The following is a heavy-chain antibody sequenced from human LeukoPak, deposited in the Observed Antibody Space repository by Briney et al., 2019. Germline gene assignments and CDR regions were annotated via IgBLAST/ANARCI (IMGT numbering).Heavy chain of an antibody. Sequence: GGSLRLSCAASGFTFSYFWMSWVRQAPGKGLEWVANINPDGSEKNYVDSVKGRFTISRDSAKNSLYLQMNSLRAEDTAVYYCAGGYSGYDSHAFDIWGQGTMVTVSS. CDR1: GFTFSYFW. V-gene: IGHV3-7*04. CDR2: INPDGSEK. J-gene: IGHJ3*02. D-gene: IGHD5-12*01. CDR3: AGGYSGYDSHAFDI.